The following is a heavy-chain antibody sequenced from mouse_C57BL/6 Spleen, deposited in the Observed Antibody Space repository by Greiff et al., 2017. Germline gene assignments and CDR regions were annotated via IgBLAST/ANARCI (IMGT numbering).Heavy chain of an antibody. D-gene: IGHD3-3*01. J-gene: IGHJ2*01. V-gene: IGHV2-6-1*01. CDR2: IWSDGST. CDR3: ARQGAGRGYYFDY. Sequence: VQLKESGPGLVAPSQSQSITCTVSGFSFTSYGVHWVRQPPGKGVEWLVVIWSDGSTTYNSALKSRLSISKDNSNSQVFLKMNSLQADDTAMYYCARQGAGRGYYFDYWGQGTTLTVSS. CDR1: GFSFTSYG.